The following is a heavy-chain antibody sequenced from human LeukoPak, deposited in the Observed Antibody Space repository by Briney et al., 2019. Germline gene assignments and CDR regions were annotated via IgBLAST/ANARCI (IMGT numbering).Heavy chain of an antibody. D-gene: IGHD4-17*01. CDR1: GGSFSGYY. CDR3: ARSLYGDYPIWYHFDY. Sequence: KPSETLSLTCAVYGGSFSGYYWSWIRQPPGKGLEWIGEINHSGSTNYNPSLKSRVTISVDTSKNQFSLKLSSVTAADTAVYYCARSLYGDYPIWYHFDYWGQGTLVTVSS. J-gene: IGHJ4*02. V-gene: IGHV4-34*01. CDR2: INHSGST.